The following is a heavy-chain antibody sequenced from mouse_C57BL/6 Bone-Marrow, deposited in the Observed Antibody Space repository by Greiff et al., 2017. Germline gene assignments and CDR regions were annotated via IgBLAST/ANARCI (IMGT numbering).Heavy chain of an antibody. CDR2: LWTGGGT. CDR3: ARKWLDYGYWYFDV. J-gene: IGHJ1*03. V-gene: IGHV2-9-1*01. Sequence: VQLQQSGPGLVAPSQSLSITCTVSGFSLTSYAISWVRQPPGKGLEWLGVLWTGGGTNYNSALKARLSISKDNSKSQVFLKMNSLQTDDKARYYCARKWLDYGYWYFDVWGTGTTVTVSS. CDR1: GFSLTSYA. D-gene: IGHD1-1*01.